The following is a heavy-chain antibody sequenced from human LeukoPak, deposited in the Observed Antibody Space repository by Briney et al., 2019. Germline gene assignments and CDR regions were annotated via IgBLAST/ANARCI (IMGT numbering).Heavy chain of an antibody. CDR2: IYYSGST. CDR3: ARHLGYCSSTSCYRWGFDY. J-gene: IGHJ4*02. D-gene: IGHD2-2*02. Sequence: SETLSLTCTVSGGSISSSSYYWGWIRQPPGKGLGWIGSIYYSGSTNYNPSLKSRVTISVDTSKNQFSLKLSSVTAADTAVYYCARHLGYCSSTSCYRWGFDYWGQGTLVTVSS. V-gene: IGHV4-39*01. CDR1: GGSISSSSYY.